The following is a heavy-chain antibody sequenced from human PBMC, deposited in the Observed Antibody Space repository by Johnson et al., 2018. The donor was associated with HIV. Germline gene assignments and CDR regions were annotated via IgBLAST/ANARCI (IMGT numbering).Heavy chain of an antibody. Sequence: QVQLVESGGNVVQPGRSQRLSCAASGFTFSDYSMHWVRQAPGKGLEWVAIISNDGSNTYFADSVKGRFTISRDNFKNTVYLQMNSLRTVDTAVYYCARGYTWNDVSIWCQGTMVTVSS. CDR2: ISNDGSNT. D-gene: IGHD1-1*01. V-gene: IGHV3-30*01. J-gene: IGHJ3*02. CDR1: GFTFSDYS. CDR3: ARGYTWNDVSI.